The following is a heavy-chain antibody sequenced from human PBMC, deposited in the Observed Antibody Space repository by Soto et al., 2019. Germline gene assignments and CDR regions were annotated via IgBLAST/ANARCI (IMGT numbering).Heavy chain of an antibody. J-gene: IGHJ6*02. Sequence: GSLRLSCAASGFTFSAYDMHWVRQTTGKGLEWVSAIGAADDPYYLGSVKGRFTISRENAKNSLYLQMNSLRAEDTAVYYCARAYSGRLPRRADYYFAMDVWGQGTTVTVSS. CDR1: GFTFSAYD. V-gene: IGHV3-13*05. CDR2: IGAADDP. D-gene: IGHD2-15*01. CDR3: ARAYSGRLPRRADYYFAMDV.